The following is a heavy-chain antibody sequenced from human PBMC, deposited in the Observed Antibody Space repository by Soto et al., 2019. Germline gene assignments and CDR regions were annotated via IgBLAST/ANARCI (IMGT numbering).Heavy chain of an antibody. CDR3: AKDHRLWLVPGPYGMDV. Sequence: EVQLLESGGGLVQPGGSLRLSCAASGFTFSSYAMSWVRQAPGKGLEWVSAISGSGGSTYYADSVKGRFTISRDNSKNTLYLQMNSLRAEDTAVYYCAKDHRLWLVPGPYGMDVCGQGTTVTVSS. CDR2: ISGSGGST. J-gene: IGHJ6*02. CDR1: GFTFSSYA. D-gene: IGHD3-10*01. V-gene: IGHV3-23*01.